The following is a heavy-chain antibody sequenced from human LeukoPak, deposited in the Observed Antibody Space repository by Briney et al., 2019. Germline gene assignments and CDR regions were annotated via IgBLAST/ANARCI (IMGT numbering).Heavy chain of an antibody. D-gene: IGHD3-22*01. J-gene: IGHJ5*02. CDR1: GFTFSSYG. V-gene: IGHV3-30*03. CDR3: ARDMDTSGHFSWFDP. Sequence: GGSLRLSCAASGFTFSSYGMHWVRQAPGKGLEWVAVISYDGSNINYAESVKGRFTISRDNSKNTLYLQMNSLRTEDTAVYYCARDMDTSGHFSWFDPWGHRAPWTVSS. CDR2: ISYDGSNI.